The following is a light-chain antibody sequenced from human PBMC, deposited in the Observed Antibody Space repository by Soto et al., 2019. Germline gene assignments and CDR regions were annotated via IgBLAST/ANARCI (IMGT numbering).Light chain of an antibody. CDR3: QQYDSSPRT. J-gene: IGKJ1*01. V-gene: IGKV3-20*01. CDR1: QSVSSSY. Sequence: IVMTQSPVTRSVYPGERATLSYRASQSVSSSYLAWYQQKPGQAPRPLLYSVSSRATGIPDRFSGSGSGTDFTLTISSLEPEGVALYYCQQYDSSPRTFGQGTRVDI. CDR2: SVS.